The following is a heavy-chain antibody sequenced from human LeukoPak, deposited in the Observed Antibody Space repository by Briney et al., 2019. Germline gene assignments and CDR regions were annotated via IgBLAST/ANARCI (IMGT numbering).Heavy chain of an antibody. Sequence: SETLSLTCTVSGGSSRVDGYYWGWIRQPPGKGLEWIGEINHSGSTNYNPSLKSRVTISVDTSKNQFSLKLSSVTAADTAVYYCARGRSAGHCSGGSCYGAWGQGTLVTVSS. V-gene: IGHV4-34*01. D-gene: IGHD2-15*01. CDR3: ARGRSAGHCSGGSCYGA. CDR2: INHSGST. CDR1: GGSSRVDGYY. J-gene: IGHJ5*02.